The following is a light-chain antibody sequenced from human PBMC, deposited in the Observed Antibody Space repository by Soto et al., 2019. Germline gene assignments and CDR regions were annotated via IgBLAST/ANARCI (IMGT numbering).Light chain of an antibody. CDR2: GAS. CDR3: HQYNNWPLWT. J-gene: IGKJ1*01. V-gene: IGKV3-15*01. Sequence: EIVMTQSPATLSVSPGERATLSCRASQSVSSNLAWYQQKRGQGPRLLIYGASTRATGIPARFSGSGSGTEFTLTISSLQSADFAVYYCHQYNNWPLWTFGQGTKVEIK. CDR1: QSVSSN.